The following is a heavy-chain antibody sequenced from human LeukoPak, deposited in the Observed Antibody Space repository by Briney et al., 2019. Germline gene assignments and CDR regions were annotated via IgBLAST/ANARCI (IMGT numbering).Heavy chain of an antibody. CDR3: AREDYVGLPQD. Sequence: SETLSFTCSVSGDSIGTYWWTWIRQPPGKGLEWIGHIYHIGSTNYNPSLKSRVSMSLDTSKNQLSLNLKSVTAADTAVYYCAREDYVGLPQDWDQGILVTVSS. V-gene: IGHV4-59*01. D-gene: IGHD3-10*02. J-gene: IGHJ4*02. CDR1: GDSIGTYW. CDR2: IYHIGST.